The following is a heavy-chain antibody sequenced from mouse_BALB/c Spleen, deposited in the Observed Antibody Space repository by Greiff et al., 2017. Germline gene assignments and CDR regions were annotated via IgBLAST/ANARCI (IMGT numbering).Heavy chain of an antibody. CDR3: ARGSSDPALWFAY. J-gene: IGHJ3*01. D-gene: IGHD3-1*01. CDR1: GYTFTSYV. Sequence: EVQLQQSGPELVTPGASVKMSCKASGYTFTSYVMHWVKQKPGQGLEWIGYINPYNDGTKYNEKFKGKATLTSDKSSSTAYMELSSLTSEDSAVYYCARGSSDPALWFAYWGQGTLVTVSA. CDR2: INPYNDGT. V-gene: IGHV1-14*01.